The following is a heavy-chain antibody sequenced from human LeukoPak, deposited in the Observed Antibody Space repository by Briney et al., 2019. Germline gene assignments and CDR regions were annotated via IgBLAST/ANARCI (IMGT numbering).Heavy chain of an antibody. Sequence: ASVKVSCKASGYTFTSYYMHWVRQAPGQGLEWMGIINPSGGSTSYAQKFRGRVSMTRDTSTSTVYMDLSSLRSEDTAVYYCARPTTVEDYFDYWGQGTLVTVSS. CDR1: GYTFTSYY. CDR2: INPSGGST. CDR3: ARPTTVEDYFDY. D-gene: IGHD4-17*01. V-gene: IGHV1-46*01. J-gene: IGHJ4*02.